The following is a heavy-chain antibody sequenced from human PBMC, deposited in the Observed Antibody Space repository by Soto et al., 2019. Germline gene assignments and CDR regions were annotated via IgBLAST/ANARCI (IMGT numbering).Heavy chain of an antibody. D-gene: IGHD2-15*01. J-gene: IGHJ3*02. Sequence: EVQLLESGGGLVQPGGSLRLSCAASGFTFSSYAMTWVRQTPGQGLRWVSTVTAGGDNTYHADSVKGRFTISIDTSKNTLYLQMNSLRVEDTAIYHCARLYSRAYDIWGQGTMVTVSS. CDR2: VTAGGDNT. CDR3: ARLYSRAYDI. V-gene: IGHV3-23*01. CDR1: GFTFSSYA.